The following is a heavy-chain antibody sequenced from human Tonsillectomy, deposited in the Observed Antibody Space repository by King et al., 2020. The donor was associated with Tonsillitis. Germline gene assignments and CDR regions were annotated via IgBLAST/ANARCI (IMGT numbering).Heavy chain of an antibody. CDR3: AREGHYGGIIDY. V-gene: IGHV4-59*01. D-gene: IGHD4-23*01. Sequence: VQLQESGPGLVKPSETLSLTCTVSGDSISSYFWSWIRQPPGQGLEWIGYIYYSGTINYNPSLKSRVTISVDTSKNQVFLKLNSVTAADTAVYYCAREGHYGGIIDYWGQGTLVTVSS. CDR1: GDSISSYF. CDR2: IYYSGTI. J-gene: IGHJ4*02.